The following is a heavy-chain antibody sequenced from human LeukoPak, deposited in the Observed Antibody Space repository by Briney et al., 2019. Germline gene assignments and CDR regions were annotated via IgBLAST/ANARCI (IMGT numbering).Heavy chain of an antibody. J-gene: IGHJ4*02. D-gene: IGHD3-22*01. CDR1: GFTFSSYG. V-gene: IGHV3-30*18. CDR2: ISYDGSNK. CDR3: AKDYYDSSGYYSQFGY. Sequence: GGSLRLSCAASGFTFSSYGMHWVRQAPGKGLEWVAVISYDGSNKYYADSVKGRFTISRDNSKNTLYLQMNSLRAEDTAVYYCAKDYYDSSGYYSQFGYWGQGTLVTVSS.